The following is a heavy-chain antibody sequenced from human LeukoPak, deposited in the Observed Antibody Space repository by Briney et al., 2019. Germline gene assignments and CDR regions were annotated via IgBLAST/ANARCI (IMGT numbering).Heavy chain of an antibody. CDR1: GFNVSSGY. V-gene: IGHV3-66*01. CDR3: ARDSGSGWYRKFDY. Sequence: GKSLRLSCAASGFNVSSGYMHWVRQAPGKGLEWVSVIYSGGSKYYADSVKGRFTISRDNSKNPLFLQMNNLRVEDTAVYYCARDSGSGWYRKFDYWGQGTLVTVSS. J-gene: IGHJ4*02. CDR2: IYSGGSK. D-gene: IGHD6-19*01.